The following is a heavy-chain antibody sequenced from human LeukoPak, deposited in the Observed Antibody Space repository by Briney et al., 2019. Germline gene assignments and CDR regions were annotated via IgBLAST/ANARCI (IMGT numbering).Heavy chain of an antibody. Sequence: PGGSLRLSCAASGFTFSSYSMNWVRQAPGKGLEWVSSISSSSSYIYYADSMKGRFTISRDNAKNSLYLQMNSLRAEDTAVYYCARDAVWELRLGELQQGWFDPWGQGTLVTVSS. J-gene: IGHJ5*02. V-gene: IGHV3-21*01. CDR2: ISSSSSYI. D-gene: IGHD3-16*01. CDR1: GFTFSSYS. CDR3: ARDAVWELRLGELQQGWFDP.